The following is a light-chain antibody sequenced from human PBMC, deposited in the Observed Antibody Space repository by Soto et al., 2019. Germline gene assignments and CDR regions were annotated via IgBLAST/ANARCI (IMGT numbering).Light chain of an antibody. CDR1: HNILYTSNNRNY. Sequence: DVVMTQSPESLAVSLGERATISCKSSHNILYTSNNRNYVAWYQQKPGQSPKLLILWASTRQSGVPDRFSGSGSGKDFTLTISSLQAEDGAVYYCQQYYFRPLTFGGGTKVELK. V-gene: IGKV4-1*01. J-gene: IGKJ4*01. CDR2: WAS. CDR3: QQYYFRPLT.